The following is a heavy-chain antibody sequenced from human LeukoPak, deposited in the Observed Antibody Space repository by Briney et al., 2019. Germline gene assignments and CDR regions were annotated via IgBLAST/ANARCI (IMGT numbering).Heavy chain of an antibody. CDR2: IYYSGST. V-gene: IGHV4-59*08. D-gene: IGHD3-22*01. J-gene: IGHJ6*02. CDR3: ARFDSSGPYYYYGMDV. CDR1: GGSISSYY. Sequence: SETLSPTCTVSGGSISSYYWSWIRQPPGKGLEWIGYIYYSGSTNYNPSLKSRVTISVDTSKNQFSLKLSSVTAADTAVYYCARFDSSGPYYYYGMDVWGQGTTVTVSS.